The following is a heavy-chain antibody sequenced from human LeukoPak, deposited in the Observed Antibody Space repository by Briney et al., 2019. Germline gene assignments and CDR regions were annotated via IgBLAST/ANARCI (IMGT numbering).Heavy chain of an antibody. J-gene: IGHJ4*02. V-gene: IGHV3-30*18. Sequence: GGSLRLSCATSGFTFSGYWMHWVRQAPGKGLEWVAVISYDGSNEDYADSVKGRFTMSRDNSKNTLYLQMNSLRPEDTAVYYCAKDRDYYDSSPDYWGQGTLVTVSS. D-gene: IGHD3-22*01. CDR3: AKDRDYYDSSPDY. CDR2: ISYDGSNE. CDR1: GFTFSGYW.